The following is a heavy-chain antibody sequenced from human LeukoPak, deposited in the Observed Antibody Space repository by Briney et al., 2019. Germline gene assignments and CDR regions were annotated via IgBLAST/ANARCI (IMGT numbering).Heavy chain of an antibody. CDR3: TLAGWLQLMRFDY. CDR1: GFTFSNAW. V-gene: IGHV3-15*01. J-gene: IGHJ4*02. D-gene: IGHD5-24*01. Sequence: GALRLSCAASGFTFSNAWMSWVRQAPGKGLEWVGRIKSKTDGGTTDYGAPVKGRFTISRDDSKNTLYLQMNSLKTEDTAVYYCTLAGWLQLMRFDYWGQGTLVTVSS. CDR2: IKSKTDGGTT.